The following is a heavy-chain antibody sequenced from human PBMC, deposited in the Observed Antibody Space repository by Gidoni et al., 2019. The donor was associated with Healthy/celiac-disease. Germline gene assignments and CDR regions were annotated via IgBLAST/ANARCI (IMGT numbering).Heavy chain of an antibody. Sequence: QVQLVQSGAEVKKPGASVKVSCKVSGYTLTELSMHWVRQAPGKGLEWMGGFDPEDGETIYAQKFQGRVTMTEDTSTDTAYMELSSLRSEDTAVYYCATSGYSGYAPRGTPWGFVNGMDVWGQGTTVTVSS. D-gene: IGHD5-12*01. J-gene: IGHJ6*02. V-gene: IGHV1-24*01. CDR3: ATSGYSGYAPRGTPWGFVNGMDV. CDR2: FDPEDGET. CDR1: GYTLTELS.